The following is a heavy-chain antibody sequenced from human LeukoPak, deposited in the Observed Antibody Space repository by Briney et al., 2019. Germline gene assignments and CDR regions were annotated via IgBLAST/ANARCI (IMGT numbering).Heavy chain of an antibody. Sequence: GGSLRLSCAASGFTVSNNYMSWVRQAPGKGLEWGSVIYRGGSTYYADFVKGRFTISRDNSKNTLYLQMNSLRAEDTAMYYCARGDGYNFFDCWGQGVLVTVSS. J-gene: IGHJ4*02. CDR1: GFTVSNNY. CDR3: ARGDGYNFFDC. V-gene: IGHV3-66*01. D-gene: IGHD5-24*01. CDR2: IYRGGST.